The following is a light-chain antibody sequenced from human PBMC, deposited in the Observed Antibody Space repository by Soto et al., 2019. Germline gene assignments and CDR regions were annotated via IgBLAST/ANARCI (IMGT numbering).Light chain of an antibody. J-gene: IGKJ1*01. V-gene: IGKV3-15*01. CDR3: QHYNNRPPWT. CDR1: QSVSSN. Sequence: DIVMTQSPATLSVSPGERATLSCRASQSVSSNLAWYQQKPGQAPRLLIYGASSRATGIPARFSGSGSGTDFTLTISSLQSEDFAVYYCQHYNNRPPWTFGQGTKVEIK. CDR2: GAS.